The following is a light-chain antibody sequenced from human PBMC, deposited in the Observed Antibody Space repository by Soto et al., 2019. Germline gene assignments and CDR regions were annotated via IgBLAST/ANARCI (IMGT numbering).Light chain of an antibody. CDR3: QQSYSAPPYT. Sequence: DIQMTQSPSSLSASVGDRITITCRASQTIGNYLNWYQQKPGQAPKLLIYGVSSLQSGVPSRFSGSGSGTDFTLSISSLQPEDFAIYYCQQSYSAPPYTFGQGTKLEIK. J-gene: IGKJ2*01. CDR1: QTIGNY. CDR2: GVS. V-gene: IGKV1-39*01.